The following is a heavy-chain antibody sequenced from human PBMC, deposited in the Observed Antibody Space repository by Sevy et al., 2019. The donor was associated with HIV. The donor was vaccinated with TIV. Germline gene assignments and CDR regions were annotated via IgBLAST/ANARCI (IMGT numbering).Heavy chain of an antibody. Sequence: GGSLRLSCATSEFTFSSYSMNWVRQAPGKGLEWVSSISGGGTYKYYADSVKGRFTISRDNAKNPVSLQMNSLRAEDTAVYYCARGTHDYGDYDRDAFDIWGQGTMVTVSS. J-gene: IGHJ3*02. V-gene: IGHV3-21*01. CDR1: EFTFSSYS. CDR2: ISGGGTYK. D-gene: IGHD4-17*01. CDR3: ARGTHDYGDYDRDAFDI.